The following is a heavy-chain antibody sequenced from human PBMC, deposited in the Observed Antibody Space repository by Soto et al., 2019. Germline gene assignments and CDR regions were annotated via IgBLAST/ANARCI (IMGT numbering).Heavy chain of an antibody. D-gene: IGHD3-10*01. Sequence: QVQLVQSGAEVKKPGSSVKVSCKASGGTFSSYAISWVRQAPGQGLEWMGGIIPIFGTANYAQKFQGRVTITADESTRTAYMELSSLRSEDTAVYYCARAPTYYYGSGTSSNAFDIWGQGTMVTVSS. CDR1: GGTFSSYA. J-gene: IGHJ3*02. CDR3: ARAPTYYYGSGTSSNAFDI. V-gene: IGHV1-69*01. CDR2: IIPIFGTA.